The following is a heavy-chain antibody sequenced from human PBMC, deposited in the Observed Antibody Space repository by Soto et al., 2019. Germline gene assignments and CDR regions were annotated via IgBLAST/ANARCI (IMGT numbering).Heavy chain of an antibody. D-gene: IGHD5-12*01. V-gene: IGHV1-18*01. Sequence: QVQLEQSGVEVKKPGASVKVSCKASGYTFTTYGMSWVREAPGQRLEWMGWISGLNGNTKYAQKFQGRVTIATDTSTSTGYMEPRSLTSDDTAVYYCASDWVGVFSGYDYFDFWGPGTLVIVSS. CDR3: ASDWVGVFSGYDYFDF. J-gene: IGHJ4*02. CDR1: GYTFTTYG. CDR2: ISGLNGNT.